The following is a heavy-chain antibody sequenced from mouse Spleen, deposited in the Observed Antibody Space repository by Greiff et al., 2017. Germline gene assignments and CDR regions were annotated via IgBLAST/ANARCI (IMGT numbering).Heavy chain of an antibody. Sequence: DVMLVESGGGLVKPGGSLKLSCAASGFTFSSYAMSWVRQTPEKRLEWVATISDGGSYTYYPDNVKGRFTISRDNAKNNLYLQMSHLKSEDTAMYYCARRHYYGSSYYWYFDVWGTGTTVTVSS. V-gene: IGHV5-4*03. CDR3: ARRHYYGSSYYWYFDV. J-gene: IGHJ1*03. CDR1: GFTFSSYA. CDR2: ISDGGSYT. D-gene: IGHD1-1*01.